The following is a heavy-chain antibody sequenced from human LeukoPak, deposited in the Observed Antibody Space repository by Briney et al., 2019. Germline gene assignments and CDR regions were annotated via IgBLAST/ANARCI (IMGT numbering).Heavy chain of an antibody. CDR1: GFTFSSYA. V-gene: IGHV3-30-3*01. CDR2: ISYVGSDK. CDR3: ASLSIAAPRDAFDI. D-gene: IGHD6-6*01. J-gene: IGHJ3*02. Sequence: GGPLRLSCAASGFTFSSYAMHWVRQAPGKGLEWVAVISYVGSDKYYADSVKGRFTISRDNSKNTLYLQMNSLRAEDTAVYYCASLSIAAPRDAFDIWGQGTMVTVSS.